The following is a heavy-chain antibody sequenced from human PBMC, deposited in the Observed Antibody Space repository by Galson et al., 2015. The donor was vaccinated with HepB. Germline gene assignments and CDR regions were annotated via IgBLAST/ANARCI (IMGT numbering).Heavy chain of an antibody. CDR3: ARLLQGNYYFDY. CDR2: VYYNGST. Sequence: LSLTCTVSGGSISTYYWSWIRQSPGEGLEWIGYVYYNGSTTYNPSLKSRVAISVDTSKNQFSLKLTSVTAADNAVYYCARLLQGNYYFDYWGQGTLVTVSS. V-gene: IGHV4-59*01. J-gene: IGHJ4*02. CDR1: GGSISTYY.